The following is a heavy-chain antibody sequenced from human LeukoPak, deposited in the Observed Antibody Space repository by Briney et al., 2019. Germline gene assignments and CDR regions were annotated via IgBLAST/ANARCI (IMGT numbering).Heavy chain of an antibody. CDR3: ARLGARQMLEY. J-gene: IGHJ4*02. V-gene: IGHV3-7*01. Sequence: GGSLRLSCAASGFTVSSNYMSWVRQAPGKGLEWVANIKQDGGQIYYLESVKGRFTVSRDNAKNSLYLQMNSLRAEDTAVYYCARLGARQMLEYWGQGTLVTVSS. D-gene: IGHD4-17*01. CDR1: GFTVSSNY. CDR2: IKQDGGQI.